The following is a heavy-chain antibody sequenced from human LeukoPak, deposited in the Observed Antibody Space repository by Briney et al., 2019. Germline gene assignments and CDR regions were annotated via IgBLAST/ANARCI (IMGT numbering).Heavy chain of an antibody. CDR1: GHTFTGYY. CDR2: INPNSGGT. J-gene: IGHJ3*02. D-gene: IGHD6-6*01. CDR3: ARDRPPRAFDI. Sequence: ASVKVSCKASGHTFTGYYMHWVRQAPGQGLEWMGWINPNSGGTNYAQKFQGRVTMTRDTSISTAYMELTRLRSDDTAVYYCARDRPPRAFDIWGQGTMVTVSS. V-gene: IGHV1-2*02.